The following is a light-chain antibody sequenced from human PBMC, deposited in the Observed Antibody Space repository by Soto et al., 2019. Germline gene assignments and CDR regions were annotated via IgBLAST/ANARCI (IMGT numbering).Light chain of an antibody. Sequence: QSALTQPRSVSGSPGQSVTISCTGTSNDVGGYNFVSWYQQHPGKVPKLFIYDVSRRPAGVPDRFSGSKSGNTASLTISGLRAEEEANYYCSSYAGSYTLVFGGGTKLTVL. CDR3: SSYAGSYTLV. CDR1: SNDVGGYNF. J-gene: IGLJ2*01. CDR2: DVS. V-gene: IGLV2-11*01.